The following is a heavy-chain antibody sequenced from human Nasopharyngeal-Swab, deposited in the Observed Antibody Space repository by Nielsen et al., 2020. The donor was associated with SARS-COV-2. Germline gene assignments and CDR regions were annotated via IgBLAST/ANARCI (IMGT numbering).Heavy chain of an antibody. J-gene: IGHJ4*02. CDR2: INPRGGST. D-gene: IGHD3-22*01. V-gene: IGHV1-46*01. Sequence: WVRQAPAQGLERMGIINPRGGSTSYAQKFQGRVTMTRDTSTSTVYMELSSLRSEDTAVYYCARGDYYDSSGYSQFWGQGTLVTVSS. CDR3: ARGDYYDSSGYSQF.